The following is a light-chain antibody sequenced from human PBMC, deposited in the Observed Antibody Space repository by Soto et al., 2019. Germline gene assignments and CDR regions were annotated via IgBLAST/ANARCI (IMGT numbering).Light chain of an antibody. Sequence: AIQLTQSPSSLSASVGDRVTITCRASQGISSALAWYQQKPGKAPKLLIYDASSLESGVPSRFSGSGSGTDFTLTISSLQPEDFATYYCQQFNSYLQLTFGGGTKVEFK. CDR3: QQFNSYLQLT. V-gene: IGKV1-13*02. J-gene: IGKJ4*01. CDR2: DAS. CDR1: QGISSA.